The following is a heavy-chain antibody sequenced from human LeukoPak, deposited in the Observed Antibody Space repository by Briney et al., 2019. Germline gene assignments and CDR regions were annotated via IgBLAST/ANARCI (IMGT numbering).Heavy chain of an antibody. CDR1: GGSISTYY. CDR3: ARGVSVRYYRIRFDS. V-gene: IGHV4-59*12. J-gene: IGHJ5*01. D-gene: IGHD1-14*01. Sequence: SETLSLTCTVSGGSISTYYWSWIRQPPGKGLEWIGYIYYSGSTNYNPSLKSRVTISVDTSKNQFSLKLSSVTAADTAVYYCARGVSVRYYRIRFDSWGQGTLVTVSS. CDR2: IYYSGST.